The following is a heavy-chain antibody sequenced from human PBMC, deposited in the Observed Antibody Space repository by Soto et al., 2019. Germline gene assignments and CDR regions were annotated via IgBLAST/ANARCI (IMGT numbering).Heavy chain of an antibody. Sequence: ASVKVSCKASGYTFTGYYMHCVRQAPGQVLEWMGWINPNSGGTNYAQKFQGWVTMTRDTSISTAYMELSRLRSDDTAVYYCARSLGYCSSTSCTTPFDYWGQGTLVTSPQ. D-gene: IGHD2-2*01. CDR1: GYTFTGYY. CDR2: INPNSGGT. J-gene: IGHJ4*02. CDR3: ARSLGYCSSTSCTTPFDY. V-gene: IGHV1-2*04.